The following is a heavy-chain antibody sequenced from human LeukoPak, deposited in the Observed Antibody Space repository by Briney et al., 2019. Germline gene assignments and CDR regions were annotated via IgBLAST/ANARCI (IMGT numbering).Heavy chain of an antibody. D-gene: IGHD2-2*01. CDR1: GYSISSSNW. CDR2: IYYSGST. V-gene: IGHV4-28*01. Sequence: SDTLSLTCAVSGYSISSSNWWGWIRQPPGKGLEWIGYIYYSGSTNYNPSLKSRVTISVDTSKNQFSLKLSSVTAADTAVYYCARLHSSYAVDYWGQGTLVTVSS. J-gene: IGHJ4*02. CDR3: ARLHSSYAVDY.